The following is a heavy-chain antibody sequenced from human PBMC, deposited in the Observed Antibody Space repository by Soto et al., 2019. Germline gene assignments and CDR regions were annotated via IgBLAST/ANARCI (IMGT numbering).Heavy chain of an antibody. D-gene: IGHD3-10*01. Sequence: QVQLVQSGAEVKKPGASVKVSCKASGYTFTSYGISWVRQAPGQGLEWMGWISAYNGNTNYAQKLQGRVTITTDTSTRTAYMELSRLRSDDTAVYSCARESGYYVSGSYSPYYYGMDVWGQGTTVTVSS. V-gene: IGHV1-18*01. CDR1: GYTFTSYG. J-gene: IGHJ6*02. CDR3: ARESGYYVSGSYSPYYYGMDV. CDR2: ISAYNGNT.